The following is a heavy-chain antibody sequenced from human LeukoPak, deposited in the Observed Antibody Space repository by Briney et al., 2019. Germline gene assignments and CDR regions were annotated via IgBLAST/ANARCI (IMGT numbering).Heavy chain of an antibody. J-gene: IGHJ4*02. CDR1: GGSISSYY. V-gene: IGHV4-59*01. CDR2: IYYSGST. CDR3: ARDSAPDYVWGSYRPQYYFDY. D-gene: IGHD3-16*02. Sequence: PSETLSLTCTVSGGSISSYYWSWIRQPPGKGLEWIGYIYYSGSTNYNPSLKSRVTISVDTSKNQFSLKLSSVTAADTAVYYCARDSAPDYVWGSYRPQYYFDYWGQGTLVTVSS.